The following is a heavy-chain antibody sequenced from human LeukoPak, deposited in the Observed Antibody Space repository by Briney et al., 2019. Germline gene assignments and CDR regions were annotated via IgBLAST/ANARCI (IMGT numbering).Heavy chain of an antibody. J-gene: IGHJ4*02. CDR3: ARERFSGSFWTRFDF. V-gene: IGHV3-11*04. Sequence: GGSLRLSCAASGFTFSDYYMSWIRQAPGKGLEWVSYISSSGGTIYYADSVKGRFTNSSDNAKNSLYLQMTSLRAEDTAVYYCARERFSGSFWTRFDFWGQGSLVTVSS. CDR2: ISSSGGTI. D-gene: IGHD1-26*01. CDR1: GFTFSDYY.